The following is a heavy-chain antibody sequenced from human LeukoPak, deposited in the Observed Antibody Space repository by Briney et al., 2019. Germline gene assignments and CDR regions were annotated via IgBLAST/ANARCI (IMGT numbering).Heavy chain of an antibody. J-gene: IGHJ4*02. CDR1: GYTFTSYY. CDR3: ARAAAVGRRFDY. CDR2: INPSGGST. D-gene: IGHD6-13*01. V-gene: IGHV1-46*01. Sequence: PGASVKVSCKASGYTFTSYYLHWVRQAPGQGLEWMGIINPSGGSTSYAQKFQGRVTMTRDTSTGTVYMGLSSLRSDDTAVYYCARAAAVGRRFDYWGQGTLVTVSS.